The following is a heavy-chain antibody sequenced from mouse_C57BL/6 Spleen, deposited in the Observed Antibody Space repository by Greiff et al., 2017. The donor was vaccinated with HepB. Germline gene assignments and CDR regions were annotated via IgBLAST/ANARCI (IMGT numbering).Heavy chain of an antibody. Sequence: VHLVESGAELVRPGTSVKVSCKASGYAFTNYLIEWVKQRPGQGLEWIGVINPGSGGTNYNEKFKGKATLTADKSSSTAYMQLSSLTSEDSAVYFCAIYDGTWFAYWGQGTLVTVSA. V-gene: IGHV1-54*01. CDR3: AIYDGTWFAY. CDR1: GYAFTNYL. D-gene: IGHD2-3*01. J-gene: IGHJ3*01. CDR2: INPGSGGT.